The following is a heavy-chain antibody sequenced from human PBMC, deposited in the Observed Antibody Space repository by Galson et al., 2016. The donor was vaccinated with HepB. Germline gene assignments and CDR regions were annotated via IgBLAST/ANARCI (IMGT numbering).Heavy chain of an antibody. CDR1: NYTFISYG. CDR3: ARTPVTCFYYYYVMDI. V-gene: IGHV1-18*01. Sequence: SVKVSCKASNYTFISYGISWVRQAPGQGLEWMGWISAYNGDTKYFQKYQGRVTMTTDTSTSTAYLDLRSLRSDDTAVYYCARTPVTCFYYYYVMDIWGQGTAVIVSS. J-gene: IGHJ6*02. CDR2: ISAYNGDT. D-gene: IGHD2-21*02.